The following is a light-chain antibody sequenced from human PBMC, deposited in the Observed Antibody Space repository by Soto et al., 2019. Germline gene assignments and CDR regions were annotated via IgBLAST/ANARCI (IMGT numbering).Light chain of an antibody. J-gene: IGKJ1*01. CDR3: QQYGSSPRT. CDR2: GAS. CDR1: QSVSSSH. V-gene: IGKV3-20*01. Sequence: LTQSPGTLSLSPGERAPLSSRASQSVSSSHLAWYQQKPGQAPRLLISGASSRATGVPDRFTGSGSGTDFTLTISRLEPEDFAVYYCQQYGSSPRTFGQGTKVDNK.